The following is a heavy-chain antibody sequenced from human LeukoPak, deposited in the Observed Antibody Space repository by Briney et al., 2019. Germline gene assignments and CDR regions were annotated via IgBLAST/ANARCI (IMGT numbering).Heavy chain of an antibody. CDR2: IYYRGST. CDR1: GGSLSTYY. J-gene: IGHJ6*03. D-gene: IGHD6-19*01. Sequence: SETLSLTCTVSGGSLSTYYWTWIRQPPGRGLEWIGYIYYRGSTNYNPSLKSRVTISVDKSKNQVSLKLRSVTATDTSVHSWTRWLGSGWVYMDVWGKGTTVTVS. CDR3: TRWLGSGWVYMDV. V-gene: IGHV4-59*01.